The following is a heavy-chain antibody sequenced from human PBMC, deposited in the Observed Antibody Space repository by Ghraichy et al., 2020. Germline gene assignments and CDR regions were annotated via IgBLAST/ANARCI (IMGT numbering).Heavy chain of an antibody. V-gene: IGHV3-30*02. CDR3: GKDSSNWGLDH. J-gene: IGHJ4*02. D-gene: IGHD7-27*01. Sequence: GGSLRLSCAATGFIFSNSGMHWVRQAPGQGLEWVAFIRYDGSNEYYADSVKGRFTISKDNSKNTLYLNLNSLRAEDTAVYHCGKDSSNWGLDHWGQGTLVSVLS. CDR1: GFIFSNSG. CDR2: IRYDGSNE.